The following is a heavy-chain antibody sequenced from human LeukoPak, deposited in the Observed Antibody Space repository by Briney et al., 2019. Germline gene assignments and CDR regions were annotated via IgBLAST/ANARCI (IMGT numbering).Heavy chain of an antibody. D-gene: IGHD3-22*01. CDR2: IRYDGSNK. V-gene: IGHV3-30*02. CDR3: AKDRSITMIVSFXFXX. J-gene: IGHJ4*02. Sequence: GGSLRLSCAASGFTFSSYGMHWVRQAPGKGLEWVAFIRYDGSNKYYADSVKGRFTISRDNSKSTLYLQMNSLRAEDTAVYYCAKDRSITMIVSFXFXXWGKXXLVT. CDR1: GFTFSSYG.